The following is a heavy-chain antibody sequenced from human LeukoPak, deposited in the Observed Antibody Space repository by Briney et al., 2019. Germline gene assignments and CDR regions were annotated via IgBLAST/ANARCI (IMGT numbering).Heavy chain of an antibody. J-gene: IGHJ4*02. CDR1: GGSISSGDYY. V-gene: IGHV4-30-4*01. CDR3: ARVRGYCSGATCYDIIDY. Sequence: SETLSLTCTVSGGSISSGDYYWSWIRQPPGKGLEWIGHISYSGNSHCNPSLKSRLTISIDTSKNQFFLRLNSVTAADTAVYYCARVRGYCSGATCYDIIDYWGQGTLVTVSS. D-gene: IGHD2-15*01. CDR2: ISYSGNS.